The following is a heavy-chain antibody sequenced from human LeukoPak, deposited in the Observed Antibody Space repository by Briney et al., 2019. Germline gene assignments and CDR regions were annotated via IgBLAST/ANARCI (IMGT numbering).Heavy chain of an antibody. Sequence: GESLKISCKGSGYSFTSYWIGWVRQMPGKGLEWMGSIYPGDSDTRYRPSFQGQVTIPADKSISTAYLQWSSLKASDTAMYYCARPAPGSGWWQFDYWGQGTLVTVSS. D-gene: IGHD6-19*01. CDR3: ARPAPGSGWWQFDY. V-gene: IGHV5-51*01. CDR1: GYSFTSYW. CDR2: IYPGDSDT. J-gene: IGHJ4*02.